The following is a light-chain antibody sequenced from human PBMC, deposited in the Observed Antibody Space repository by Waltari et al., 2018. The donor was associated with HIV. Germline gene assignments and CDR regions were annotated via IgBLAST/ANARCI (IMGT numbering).Light chain of an antibody. CDR3: QVWDGNSGHYV. J-gene: IGLJ1*01. Sequence: SYVLTQPPSVSVAPGKTATITCGGNDLGTKSVHWYQQKPGQAPVLVISYDSGRPSGIPERFSGSNSGSTATLTISRFEVGDEADYYCQVWDGNSGHYVFGTGTKVTVL. CDR2: YDS. V-gene: IGLV3-21*04. CDR1: DLGTKS.